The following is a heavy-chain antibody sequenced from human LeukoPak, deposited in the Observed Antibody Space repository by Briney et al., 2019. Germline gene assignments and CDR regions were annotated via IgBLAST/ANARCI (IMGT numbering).Heavy chain of an antibody. CDR1: GFXFSSYW. D-gene: IGHD3-16*01. V-gene: IGHV3-74*01. Sequence: GGSLRLSCAASGFXFSSYWMHWVRQGPGKGLVWVLRINSDGSSTTYADSVKGRFTMSRDNAKNTVFLQMNSLRADDTAVYYCGRAHSYNYGDYWGQGILVTVSS. J-gene: IGHJ4*02. CDR3: GRAHSYNYGDY. CDR2: INSDGSST.